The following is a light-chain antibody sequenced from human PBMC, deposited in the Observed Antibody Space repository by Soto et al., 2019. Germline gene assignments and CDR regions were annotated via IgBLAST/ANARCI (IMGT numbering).Light chain of an antibody. J-gene: IGKJ5*01. CDR3: HQRSNWPPSIT. CDR2: DAS. V-gene: IGKV3-11*01. Sequence: EVVLTQSPATLSLSPGEGATLSCRASQSVSRYLAWYQQKPGHSPRLLIYDASNRATGIPARFSGSGSGTDSTLTISSLEPEDFAVYYCHQRSNWPPSITFGQGTRLEIK. CDR1: QSVSRY.